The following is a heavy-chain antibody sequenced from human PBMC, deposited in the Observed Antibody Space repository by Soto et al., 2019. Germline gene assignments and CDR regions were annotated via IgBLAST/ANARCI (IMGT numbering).Heavy chain of an antibody. CDR3: ARDWGPAVAGLDY. D-gene: IGHD6-19*01. V-gene: IGHV1-18*01. CDR2: ISAYNGNT. J-gene: IGHJ4*02. Sequence: XVKVSCNSSGYTFTSYGISWVRQAPGQGLEWMGWISAYNGNTNYAQKLQGRATMTTDTSTSTAYMELRSLRSDDTAVYYCARDWGPAVAGLDYWGQGTLVTVSS. CDR1: GYTFTSYG.